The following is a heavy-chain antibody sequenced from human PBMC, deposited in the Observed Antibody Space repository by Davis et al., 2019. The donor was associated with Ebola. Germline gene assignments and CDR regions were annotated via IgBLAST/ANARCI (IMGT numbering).Heavy chain of an antibody. CDR3: ARHTKLEVGGGFYFDN. CDR1: GYIFTSYW. CDR2: IYPADFDT. Sequence: GESLKISCKGSGYIFTSYWIAWVRQMPGKGLEWMGIIYPADFDTTYSPSFQGQVTISADKSINTAYLQWSRLQVSDTATYYCARHTKLEVGGGFYFDNWGQGTPVIVSS. J-gene: IGHJ4*02. V-gene: IGHV5-51*01. D-gene: IGHD1-1*01.